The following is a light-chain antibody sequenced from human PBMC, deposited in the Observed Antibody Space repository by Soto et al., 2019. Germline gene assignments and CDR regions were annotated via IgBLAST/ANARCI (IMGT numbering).Light chain of an antibody. V-gene: IGLV2-23*02. J-gene: IGLJ2*01. CDR3: CSYAGSSTLWV. CDR2: EVS. Sequence: QSALTQPASVSGSPGQSITISCTGTSSDVGSYNLVSWYQQHPGKAPKLMIYEVSKRPSGVSNRFSCSKSGNTASLTISGLQAEDEADYYCCSYAGSSTLWVFGGGTKVTVL. CDR1: SSDVGSYNL.